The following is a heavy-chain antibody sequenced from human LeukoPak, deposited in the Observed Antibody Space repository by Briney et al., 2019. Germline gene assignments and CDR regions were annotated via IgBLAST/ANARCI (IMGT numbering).Heavy chain of an antibody. J-gene: IGHJ4*02. CDR2: IKHDESEK. V-gene: IGHV3-7*01. Sequence: GRSLRLSCAASGFSFNSDWMDWVRQAPGKGLEWVANIKHDESEKNYSDSVKGRFTISRDNAQNSLYLQMNGLRVEDTAVYYCTRRLDDWGQGTLVTVSS. D-gene: IGHD3-16*01. CDR1: GFSFNSDW. CDR3: TRRLDD.